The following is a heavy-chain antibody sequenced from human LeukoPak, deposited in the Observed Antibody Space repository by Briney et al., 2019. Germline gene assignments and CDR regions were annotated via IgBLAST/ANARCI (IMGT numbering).Heavy chain of an antibody. CDR2: ITGSGFST. D-gene: IGHD3-16*01. V-gene: IGHV3-23*01. CDR3: ARVLIRGTYTITWYFDY. J-gene: IGHJ4*02. CDR1: GFTFSSYA. Sequence: GGSLRLSCAASGFTFSSYAMSWVRQAPGKGLEWVSAITGSGFSTYYADSVKGWFTISRDNSKNTLFLQMNSLRAEDTAVYYCARVLIRGTYTITWYFDYWGQGTLVTVSS.